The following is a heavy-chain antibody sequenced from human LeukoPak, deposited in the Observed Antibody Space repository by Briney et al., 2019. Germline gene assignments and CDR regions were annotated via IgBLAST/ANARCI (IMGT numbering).Heavy chain of an antibody. CDR2: INPNCGGT. CDR1: GYTFTGYY. V-gene: IGHV1-2*02. D-gene: IGHD3-22*01. CDR3: ARATSPTMIVVVTHTFYDY. J-gene: IGHJ4*02. Sequence: ASVKVSCKASGYTFTGYYMHWVQQAPGQGLEWMGWINPNCGGTNYAQKFQGRVTMTRDTSISTAYMELSRLRSDDTAVYYCARATSPTMIVVVTHTFYDYWGQGTLVTVSS.